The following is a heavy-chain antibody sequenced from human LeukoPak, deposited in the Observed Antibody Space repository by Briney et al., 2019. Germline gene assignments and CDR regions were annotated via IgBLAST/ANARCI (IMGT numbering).Heavy chain of an antibody. V-gene: IGHV3-33*02. CDR1: GFTFTTYG. Sequence: PGGSLRLSCATSGFTFTTYGLHWVRQGPGKGLEWVAAIWSDGSKKIYADSVRGRFTISIDDSTRTLFLQMDSLRVDDTAVYYCGRDLSYGSGEFWGQGTLVTVSS. CDR2: IWSDGSKK. J-gene: IGHJ4*02. D-gene: IGHD3-10*01. CDR3: GRDLSYGSGEF.